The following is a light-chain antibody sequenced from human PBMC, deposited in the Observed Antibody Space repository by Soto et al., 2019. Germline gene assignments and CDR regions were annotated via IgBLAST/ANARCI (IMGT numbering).Light chain of an antibody. CDR1: QSINPF. Sequence: DIQMTQSPSSLFASGEARVTITSRASQSINPFLNWYRQKPGKAPKFLIHVPPSLQSGVPSRFSGSGSGTFFTLTIRSLQPEDVATYYCQQSYNTPPFTFGQGTKLEIK. V-gene: IGKV1-39*01. CDR3: QQSYNTPPFT. J-gene: IGKJ2*01. CDR2: VPP.